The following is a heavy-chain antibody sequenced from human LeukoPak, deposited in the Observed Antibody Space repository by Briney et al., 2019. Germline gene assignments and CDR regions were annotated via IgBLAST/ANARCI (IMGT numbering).Heavy chain of an antibody. Sequence: SETLSLTCTVSGGSISNYWWSWIRQPPGKGLEWIGYVYYSASTNYNPSLKSRVTISVDTSKNQFSLKLSSVTAADTAVYYCAKYTGTYFDYWGQGTLVTVSS. V-gene: IGHV4-59*08. CDR3: AKYTGTYFDY. CDR2: VYYSAST. J-gene: IGHJ4*02. CDR1: GGSISNYW. D-gene: IGHD7-27*01.